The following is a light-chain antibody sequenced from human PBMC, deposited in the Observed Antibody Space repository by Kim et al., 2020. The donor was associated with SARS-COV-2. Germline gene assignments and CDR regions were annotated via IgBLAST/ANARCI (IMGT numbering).Light chain of an antibody. CDR2: AAS. J-gene: IGKJ1*01. CDR3: QSYNSAPWT. CDR1: QDISHY. Sequence: GDRVTITCRASQDISHYLAWFQQKPGEAPKLLIYAASALHSEVPSRFSGSGSGTDFTLTISSLQPEGVATFYCQSYNSAPWTFGQGTKV. V-gene: IGKV1-27*01.